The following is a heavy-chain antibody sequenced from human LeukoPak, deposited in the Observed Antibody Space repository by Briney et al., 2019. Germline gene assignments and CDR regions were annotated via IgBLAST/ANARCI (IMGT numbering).Heavy chain of an antibody. J-gene: IGHJ4*02. CDR2: IDRTGSI. CDR1: AGSFTGYY. D-gene: IGHD3-10*01. V-gene: IGHV4-34*01. Sequence: SETLSLTCAVNAGSFTGYYWSWIRQAPGKGLEWIGEIDRTGSISYNPSLRRRVTIEVETFKNQFSLKLRPVTAAEAAVYYCARGGYATGSHYRYWGQGTLVTASS. CDR3: ARGGYATGSHYRY.